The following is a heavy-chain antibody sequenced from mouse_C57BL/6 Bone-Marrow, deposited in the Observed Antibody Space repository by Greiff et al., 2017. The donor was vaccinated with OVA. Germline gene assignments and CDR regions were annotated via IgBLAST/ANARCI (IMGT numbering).Heavy chain of an antibody. V-gene: IGHV5-17*01. CDR2: ISSGSSTI. CDR1: GFTFSDYG. J-gene: IGHJ4*01. Sequence: EVKLVESGGGLVKPGGSLKLSCAASGFTFSDYGMHWVRQAPEKGLEWVAYISSGSSTIYYADTVKGRFTISRDNAKNTLFLQMTSLRSEDTAMYYCARLTTAYYAMDYWGQGTSVTVSS. D-gene: IGHD1-2*01. CDR3: ARLTTAYYAMDY.